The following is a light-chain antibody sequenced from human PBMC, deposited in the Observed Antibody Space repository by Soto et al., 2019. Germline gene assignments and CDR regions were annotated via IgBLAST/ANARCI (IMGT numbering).Light chain of an antibody. V-gene: IGLV2-14*01. CDR3: SSYTSSSTYV. Sequence: QSALTQPASVSGSPGQSITISCTGTSGDVGGYNYVSWYQQHPGKAPKLMIYDVSNRPSGVSNRFSGSKSGNTASLTISGLQAEDEADDYCSSYTSSSTYVVGTGTKVTVL. CDR2: DVS. CDR1: SGDVGGYNY. J-gene: IGLJ1*01.